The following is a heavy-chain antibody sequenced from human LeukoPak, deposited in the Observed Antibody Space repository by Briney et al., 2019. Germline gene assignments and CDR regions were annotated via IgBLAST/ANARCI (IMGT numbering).Heavy chain of an antibody. V-gene: IGHV3-7*01. J-gene: IGHJ4*02. Sequence: GSLRLSCVVSGYSFSTNMMTWVRQAPGKGLEWVATILPGGSESYRVDSVKGRFTVSRDNAKNSLYLQMISLRVEDTAVYYCMSAHGYWGQGTLVTVSS. CDR3: MSAHGY. CDR1: GYSFSTNM. CDR2: ILPGGSES.